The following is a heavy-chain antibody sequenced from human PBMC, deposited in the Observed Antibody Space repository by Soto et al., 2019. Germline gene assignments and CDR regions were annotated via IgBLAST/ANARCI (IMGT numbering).Heavy chain of an antibody. CDR2: MNPNSGNT. J-gene: IGHJ4*02. CDR3: ARVLDIVLMVYAH. D-gene: IGHD2-8*01. Sequence: QVQLVQSGAEVKKPGASVKASCKASGYTFTSYDINWVRQATGQGLEWMGWMNPNSGNTGYAQKFQGRVTMTSTTSISTGYMELSSLRSEDTAVYYCARVLDIVLMVYAHWGQGTLVTVSS. CDR1: GYTFTSYD. V-gene: IGHV1-8*01.